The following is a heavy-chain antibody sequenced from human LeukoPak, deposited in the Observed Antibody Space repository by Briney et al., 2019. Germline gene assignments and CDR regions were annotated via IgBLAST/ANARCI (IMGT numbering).Heavy chain of an antibody. D-gene: IGHD5-12*01. CDR3: ARRGGYSDHDFGGGIEGYFDY. J-gene: IGHJ4*02. Sequence: GGSLRLSCAASGFTISTHYMNWVRQAPGNGLKWFSVTDSADNTYYADSVKGRFTVSRDTSNTSVFLQLNRVRVEDTAVYYCARRGGYSDHDFGGGIEGYFDYWGQGTVVTVSS. CDR1: GFTISTHY. V-gene: IGHV3-53*01. CDR2: TDSADNT.